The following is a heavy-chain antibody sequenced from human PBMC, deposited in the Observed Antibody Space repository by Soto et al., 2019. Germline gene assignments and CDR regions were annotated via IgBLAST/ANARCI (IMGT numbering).Heavy chain of an antibody. D-gene: IGHD1-1*01. CDR2: IQPSGDT. V-gene: IGHV4-34*02. Sequence: QVQLQQWGAGLLKPSETLSLTCAVHSGSFSSYYCTWTRQPPGKGLELIGEIQPSGDTDYNPSLSHRVTISLDTSKGQFSLRFASFSAADTAIHFSSSWRDPHKGGRTLGQGTLVTVSS. CDR3: SSWRDPHKGGRT. CDR1: SGSFSSYY. J-gene: IGHJ5*02.